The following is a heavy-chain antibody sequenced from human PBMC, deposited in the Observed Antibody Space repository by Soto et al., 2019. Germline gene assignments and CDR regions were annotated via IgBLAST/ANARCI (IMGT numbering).Heavy chain of an antibody. CDR1: GYVITSGFY. D-gene: IGHD5-12*01. J-gene: IGHJ4*02. V-gene: IGHV4-38-2*01. Sequence: NPSETLSLTCVVSGYVITSGFYWGWIRHPPGKGRAWIGSVDHSGSTYGNAYLRGRGTMTKETSKNQFSLKLPSVTAADTALYYCARYFHTYSGPPIWGQGTLVTVS. CDR3: ARYFHTYSGPPI. CDR2: VDHSGST.